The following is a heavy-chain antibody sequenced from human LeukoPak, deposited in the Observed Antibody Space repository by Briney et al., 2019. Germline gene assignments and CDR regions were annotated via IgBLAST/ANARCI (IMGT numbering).Heavy chain of an antibody. CDR3: ARPYRIRSAYDI. Sequence: PSETLSLTCTVSGGSIRSSSYYWGWIRQPPGKGLEWIGSIYYTGSTYHNPSLKSRVTISIDMSKSQFSLKLTSVTAADTAVYYCARPYRIRSAYDIWGQGTMVTVSS. J-gene: IGHJ3*02. D-gene: IGHD2-2*02. CDR2: IYYTGST. CDR1: GGSIRSSSYY. V-gene: IGHV4-39*01.